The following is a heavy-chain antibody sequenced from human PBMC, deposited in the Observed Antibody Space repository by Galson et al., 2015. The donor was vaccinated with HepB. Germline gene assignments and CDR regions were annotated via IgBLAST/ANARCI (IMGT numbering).Heavy chain of an antibody. D-gene: IGHD3-3*01. CDR1: GFSLSTSGVG. CDR3: AHVPNDFWSGYRYWYFDL. J-gene: IGHJ2*01. V-gene: IGHV2-5*02. Sequence: PALVKPTQTLTLTCTFSGFSLSTSGVGVGWIRQPPGKALEWLALIYWDDDKRYSPSLKSRLTITKDTSKNQVVLTMTNMDPVDTATYYCAHVPNDFWSGYRYWYFDLWGRGTLVTVSS. CDR2: IYWDDDK.